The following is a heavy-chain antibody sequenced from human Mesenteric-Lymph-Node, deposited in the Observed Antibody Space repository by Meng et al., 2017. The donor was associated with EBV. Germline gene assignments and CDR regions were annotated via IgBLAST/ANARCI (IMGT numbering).Heavy chain of an antibody. CDR2: IYQSVST. CDR3: ARFQRFGDFD. Sequence: QVQQQGSDPGLVTPSRTLSLPCAVSGASISSDNWWSCVRQPPGKVLEWIGEIYQSVSTNYNPSLKSRVTISVDKSKRQFSLKLTSVTAADTAVYHCARFQRFGDFDWGQGTLVTVSS. V-gene: IGHV4-4*02. J-gene: IGHJ4*02. CDR1: GASISSDNW. D-gene: IGHD3-10*01.